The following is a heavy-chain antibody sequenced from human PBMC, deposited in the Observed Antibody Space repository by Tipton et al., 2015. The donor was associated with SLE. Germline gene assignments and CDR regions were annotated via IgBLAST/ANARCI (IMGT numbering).Heavy chain of an antibody. V-gene: IGHV3-9*01. CDR2: ITWKSDNI. CDR3: ARGGKGGYYDTSGPFDS. D-gene: IGHD3-22*01. J-gene: IGHJ4*02. CDR1: GLTFDDYA. Sequence: SLRLSCAASGLTFDDYAMHWVRQAPGKGLEWVSGITWKSDNIGYADSVKGRFIISRDNAKNSLYLQMNSLRPKDTAVYYCARGGKGGYYDTSGPFDSWGQGTLVTVSS.